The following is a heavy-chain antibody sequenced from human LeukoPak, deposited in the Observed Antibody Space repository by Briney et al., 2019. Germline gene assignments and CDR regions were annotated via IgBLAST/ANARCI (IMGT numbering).Heavy chain of an antibody. CDR1: GYTFSSYD. V-gene: IGHV3-53*01. CDR3: ARGPTDEPLNSYYHYSVDV. Sequence: PGGSLRLSCAASGYTFSSYDMNWVRQAPGKGLEWVSVIYSGGSTYYADSVKGRFTLSRDKSKNTLYLQMNSLGVEDTAVYYCARGPTDEPLNSYYHYSVDVWGKGTTVTVSS. D-gene: IGHD4-23*01. CDR2: IYSGGST. J-gene: IGHJ6*03.